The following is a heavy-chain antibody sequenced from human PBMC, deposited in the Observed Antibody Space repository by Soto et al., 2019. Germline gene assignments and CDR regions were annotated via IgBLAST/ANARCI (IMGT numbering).Heavy chain of an antibody. CDR1: GGTFSSYA. CDR3: ARDYGGNPGYYGMDV. V-gene: IGHV1-69*13. Sequence: GASVKVSCKASGGTFSSYAISWVRQAPGQGLEWMGGIIPIFGTANYAQKFQGRVTITADESTSTAYMELSSLRSEDTAAYYCARDYGGNPGYYGMDVWGQGTTVTVSS. CDR2: IIPIFGTA. J-gene: IGHJ6*02. D-gene: IGHD4-17*01.